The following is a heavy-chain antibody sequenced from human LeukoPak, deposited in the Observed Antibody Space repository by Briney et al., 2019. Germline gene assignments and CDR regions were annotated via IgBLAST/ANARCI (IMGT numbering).Heavy chain of an antibody. V-gene: IGHV1-46*01. CDR3: AREGIAAAGPEGIYYYYMDV. Sequence: ASVKVSCKTSGYTFTSHKIHWVRQAPGQGLEWMGILTPGDGYTNYAQRFQGRVTMTRGMSTSTVYMELSSLRSEDTAVYYCAREGIAAAGPEGIYYYYMDVWGKGTTVTVSS. J-gene: IGHJ6*03. CDR2: LTPGDGYT. D-gene: IGHD6-13*01. CDR1: GYTFTSHK.